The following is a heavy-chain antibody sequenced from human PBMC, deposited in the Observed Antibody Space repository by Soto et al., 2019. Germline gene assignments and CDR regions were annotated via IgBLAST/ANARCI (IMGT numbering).Heavy chain of an antibody. CDR1: GFTVSSNY. Sequence: PGGSLRLSCVASGFTVSSNYMSWVRQAPGKGLEWVSIFYRGGGTYYADSVKGRFTISRDNSKNTLFLQINSLRAEDTAVYYCARGVNYGSGSYHFDYWGQGTLVTVSS. V-gene: IGHV3-66*01. CDR3: ARGVNYGSGSYHFDY. D-gene: IGHD3-10*01. J-gene: IGHJ4*02. CDR2: FYRGGGT.